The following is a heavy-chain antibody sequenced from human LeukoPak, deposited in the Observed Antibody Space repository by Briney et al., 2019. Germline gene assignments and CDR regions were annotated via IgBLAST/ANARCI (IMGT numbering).Heavy chain of an antibody. CDR1: GFTVNSNY. J-gene: IGHJ4*02. CDR2: ISSSGSTI. CDR3: AREWAGDGYNWIDY. D-gene: IGHD5-24*01. V-gene: IGHV3-11*04. Sequence: GGSLRLSCAASGFTVNSNYMSWVRQAPGKGLEWVSYISSSGSTIYYADSVKGRFTISRDNAKNSLYLQMNSLRAEDTAVYYCAREWAGDGYNWIDYWGQGTLVTVSS.